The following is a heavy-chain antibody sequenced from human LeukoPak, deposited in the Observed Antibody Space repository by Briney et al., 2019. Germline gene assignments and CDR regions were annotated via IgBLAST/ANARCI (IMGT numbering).Heavy chain of an antibody. CDR1: GYTFTCYY. J-gene: IGHJ5*02. CDR3: ARDNSVEDTAWWFDP. CDR2: INPNSGGT. D-gene: IGHD4-23*01. Sequence: ASVKVSCKASGYTFTCYYMHWVRHAPGQGLELMGWINPNSGGTNYAQKFQGRVTMTRDTSISTDYMELSSLRSEDTAVYYCARDNSVEDTAWWFDPWGQGTLVTVSS. V-gene: IGHV1-2*02.